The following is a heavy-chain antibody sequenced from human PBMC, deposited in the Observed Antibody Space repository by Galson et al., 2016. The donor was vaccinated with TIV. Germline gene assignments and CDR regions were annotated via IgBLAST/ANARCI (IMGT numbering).Heavy chain of an antibody. CDR3: TRTAMGSTRNAFDI. J-gene: IGHJ3*02. D-gene: IGHD1-1*01. CDR2: ITSNTYGATT. Sequence: SLRLSCAASGFTFGHYAVNWFRQAPGKGLEWVGFITSNTYGATTEYASSVKGRFTISRDDSRNIAYLKMNSLKTEDTAVYYCTRTAMGSTRNAFDIWGQGTVVTVSS. V-gene: IGHV3-49*03. CDR1: GFTFGHYA.